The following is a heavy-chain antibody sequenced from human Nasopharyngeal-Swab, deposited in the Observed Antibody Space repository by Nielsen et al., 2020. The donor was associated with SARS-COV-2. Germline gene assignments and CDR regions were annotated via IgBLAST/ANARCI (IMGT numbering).Heavy chain of an antibody. Sequence: SETLSLTSAVYGGSFNDYYWSWNRQPPGKGQEWIGEINRSGSTNYNTSLKTRVTISVDTSTHQFSLKLTSVTAADTAVYYCARVGDTAVLPASYWGQGTLVTVSS. J-gene: IGHJ4*02. D-gene: IGHD5-18*01. CDR3: ARVGDTAVLPASY. CDR1: GGSFNDYY. CDR2: INRSGST. V-gene: IGHV4-34*01.